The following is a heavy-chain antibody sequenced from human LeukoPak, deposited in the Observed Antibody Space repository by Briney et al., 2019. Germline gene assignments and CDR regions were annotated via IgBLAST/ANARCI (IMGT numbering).Heavy chain of an antibody. D-gene: IGHD1-7*01. CDR3: ARDRNNWNYYPDAFDI. CDR2: IYTSGST. V-gene: IGHV4-4*07. J-gene: IGHJ3*02. Sequence: SETLSLTCAVYGGSFSGYYWSWIRQPAGKGLEWIGRIYTSGSTNYNPSLKSRVTMSVDTSKSQFSLKLSSVTAADTAVYYCARDRNNWNYYPDAFDIWGQGTMVTVSS. CDR1: GGSFSGYY.